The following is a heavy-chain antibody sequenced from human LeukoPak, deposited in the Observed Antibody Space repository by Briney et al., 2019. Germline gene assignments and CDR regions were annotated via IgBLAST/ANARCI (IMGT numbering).Heavy chain of an antibody. D-gene: IGHD5-12*01. J-gene: IGHJ4*02. CDR2: IWYDGSNK. CDR1: GFTFSSYG. V-gene: IGHV3-33*01. Sequence: PGGSLRLSCAASGFTFSSYGMHWVRQAPGKGLEWVAVIWYDGSNKYYADSVKGRFTISRDNSKNTLYLQMNSLRAEDTAVYYCARDGSWIVATISQLDYWGQGTLVTVSS. CDR3: ARDGSWIVATISQLDY.